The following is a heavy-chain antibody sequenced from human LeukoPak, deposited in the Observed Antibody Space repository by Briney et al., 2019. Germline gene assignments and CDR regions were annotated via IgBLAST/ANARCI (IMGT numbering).Heavy chain of an antibody. J-gene: IGHJ6*02. CDR2: ISTDGSST. V-gene: IGHV3-74*01. CDR3: ASYLTSIPSGMDV. CDR1: GFTFSRYW. D-gene: IGHD2/OR15-2a*01. Sequence: GGSLRLSCAASGFTFSRYWMHCLRQAPGKGPVWVSRISTDGSSTSYADSVKGRFTISRDNGKNTLYLQLNSLRAEDTAVYYCASYLTSIPSGMDVWGQGTTVTVSS.